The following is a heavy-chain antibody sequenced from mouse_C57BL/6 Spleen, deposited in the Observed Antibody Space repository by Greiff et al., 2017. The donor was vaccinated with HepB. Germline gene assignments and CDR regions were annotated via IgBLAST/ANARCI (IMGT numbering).Heavy chain of an antibody. Sequence: QVQLQQPGAELVRPGTSVKLSCKASGYTFTSYWMHWVKQRPGQGLEWIGVIDPSDSYTNYNQKFKGKATLTVDKSSSTAYMQLSSLTSEDSAVYYCARAGSRRWYFDVWGTGTTVTVSS. CDR2: IDPSDSYT. CDR1: GYTFTSYW. V-gene: IGHV1-59*01. CDR3: ARAGSRRWYFDV. J-gene: IGHJ1*03.